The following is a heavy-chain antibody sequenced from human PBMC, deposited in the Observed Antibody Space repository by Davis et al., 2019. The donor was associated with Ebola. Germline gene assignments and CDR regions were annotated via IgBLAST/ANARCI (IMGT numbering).Heavy chain of an antibody. CDR3: ARYPSDLYYYYYGMDV. CDR2: MNPNSGNT. J-gene: IGHJ6*02. Sequence: ASVQVSCKASGYTFTSYDINWVRQPTGQGLEWMGWMNPNSGNTGYAQKFQGRVTMTRNTSISTAYMELSSLRSEDTAVYYCARYPSDLYYYYYGMDVWGQGTTVTVSS. V-gene: IGHV1-8*01. CDR1: GYTFTSYD.